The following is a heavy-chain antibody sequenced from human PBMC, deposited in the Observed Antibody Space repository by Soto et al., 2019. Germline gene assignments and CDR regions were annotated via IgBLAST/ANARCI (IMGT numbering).Heavy chain of an antibody. Sequence: RASVKVSCKASGYTFTSYDINWVRQATGQGLEWMGWMNPNSGNTGYAQKFQGRVTMTRNTSISTAYMELSSLRSEDTAVYYCARAKLLWFGELSPYYGMDVWGQGTTVTV. CDR1: GYTFTSYD. V-gene: IGHV1-8*01. J-gene: IGHJ6*02. CDR2: MNPNSGNT. CDR3: ARAKLLWFGELSPYYGMDV. D-gene: IGHD3-10*01.